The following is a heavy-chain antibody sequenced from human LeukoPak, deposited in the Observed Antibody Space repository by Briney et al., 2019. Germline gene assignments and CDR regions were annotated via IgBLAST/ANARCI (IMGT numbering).Heavy chain of an antibody. CDR3: ARDDSYDSSGYYTSLFDY. D-gene: IGHD3-22*01. CDR1: GFTFDDYA. Sequence: GGSLRLSCAASGFTFDDYAMHWVRQAPGKGLEWVSPISWDGGSTYYADSVKGRFTISRDNSKNSLYLQMNSLRAEDTAVYYCARDDSYDSSGYYTSLFDYWGQGTLVTVSS. V-gene: IGHV3-43D*03. J-gene: IGHJ4*02. CDR2: ISWDGGST.